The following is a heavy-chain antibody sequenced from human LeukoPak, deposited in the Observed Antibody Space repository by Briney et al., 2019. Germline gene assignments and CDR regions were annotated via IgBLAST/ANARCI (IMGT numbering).Heavy chain of an antibody. CDR2: IRYDGNNK. V-gene: IGHV3-30*02. Sequence: QPGGSLRLSCAASGFTFSSYDMHWVRQAPGKGLEWVAFIRYDGNNKYYADSVKGRFTVSRDNSKNTLYLQMNSLRVEDTAVYYCAKDLAQRGAFDIWGQGTMVTVSS. D-gene: IGHD3-10*01. J-gene: IGHJ3*02. CDR1: GFTFSSYD. CDR3: AKDLAQRGAFDI.